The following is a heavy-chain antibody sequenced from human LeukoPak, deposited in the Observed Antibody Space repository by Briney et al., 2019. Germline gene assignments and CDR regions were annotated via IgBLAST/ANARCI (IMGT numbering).Heavy chain of an antibody. V-gene: IGHV4-34*01. CDR1: GGSFSGYY. J-gene: IGHJ5*02. CDR2: INHSGST. CDR3: ARYLAVVVAAENWFDP. D-gene: IGHD2-15*01. Sequence: SETLSLTCAVYGGSFSGYYWSWIRQPPGKGLEWIGEINHSGSTNYNPSLKSRVTISVDTSKNQFSLKLSSVTAADTAVYYCARYLAVVVAAENWFDPWGQGTLVTVSS.